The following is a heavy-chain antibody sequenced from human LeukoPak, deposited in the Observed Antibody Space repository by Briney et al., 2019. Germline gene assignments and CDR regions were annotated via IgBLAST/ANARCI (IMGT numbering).Heavy chain of an antibody. CDR2: ISSSGSTI. CDR3: ARDYWNDGDGGDH. V-gene: IGHV3-48*03. J-gene: IGHJ4*02. Sequence: GGSLRLSCAASGFTFSSYEMHWVRQAPGKGLEWVSYISSSGSTIYYADSVKGRFTISRDNAKNSLYLQMNSLRAEDTAVYYCARDYWNDGDGGDHWGQGTLVSVSS. CDR1: GFTFSSYE. D-gene: IGHD1-1*01.